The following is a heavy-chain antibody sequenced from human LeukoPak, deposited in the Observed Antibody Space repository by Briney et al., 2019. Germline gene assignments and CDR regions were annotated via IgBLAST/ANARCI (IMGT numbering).Heavy chain of an antibody. D-gene: IGHD5-18*01. J-gene: IGHJ4*02. Sequence: SEALSLTCTVSGGSISSYYWSWIRQPPAKGLGWIGHIYYYGSTNSNPSRKSRVTISVDTPKNQFALTLTSVTAADTAAFYCAIMDTASISFDHWGEGTLVTVSS. CDR1: GGSISSYY. CDR2: IYYYGST. CDR3: AIMDTASISFDH. V-gene: IGHV4-59*13.